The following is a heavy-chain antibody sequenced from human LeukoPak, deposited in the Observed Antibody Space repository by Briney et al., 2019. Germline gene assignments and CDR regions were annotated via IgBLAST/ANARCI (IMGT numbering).Heavy chain of an antibody. J-gene: IGHJ4*03. V-gene: IGHV4-59*08. Sequence: PSETLSLTCTVSGGSISSYYWSWIRQPPGKGLEWIGYIYYTGSTNYNSSLRSRVTMSVDTSKNQFSLKVSSVTAADTAVYYCAGRGPYTRPFFDYWGPGNPGTVSS. CDR2: IYYTGST. CDR3: AGRGPYTRPFFDY. D-gene: IGHD1-14*01. CDR1: GGSISSYY.